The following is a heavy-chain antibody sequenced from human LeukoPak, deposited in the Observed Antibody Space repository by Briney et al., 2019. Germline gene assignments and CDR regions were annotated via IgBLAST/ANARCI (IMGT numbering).Heavy chain of an antibody. CDR1: GYTFTSYG. CDR2: ISAYNGYT. V-gene: IGHV1-18*01. J-gene: IGHJ4*02. D-gene: IGHD1-26*01. Sequence: ASVKVSCKASGYTFTSYGISWVRQAPGQGLEWMGWISAYNGYTNYAQKLQGRVTMTTDTSTSTAYMELRSLRSDDTAVYYCARDSGSYESYYFDYWGQGTLVTVSS. CDR3: ARDSGSYESYYFDY.